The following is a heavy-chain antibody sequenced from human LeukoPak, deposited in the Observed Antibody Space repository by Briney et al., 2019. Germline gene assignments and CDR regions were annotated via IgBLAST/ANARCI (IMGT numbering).Heavy chain of an antibody. Sequence: SETLSLTCTVSGGSISSGGYYWTWIRQHPGKGLEWIGYIYYSGSTYFNPSLKTRVTMSVDTSENQFSLKLSSVTAADTAVYYCARGHDGGLAYWGQGTLVTVSS. V-gene: IGHV4-31*03. CDR3: ARGHDGGLAY. D-gene: IGHD4-23*01. CDR2: IYYSGST. CDR1: GGSISSGGYY. J-gene: IGHJ4*02.